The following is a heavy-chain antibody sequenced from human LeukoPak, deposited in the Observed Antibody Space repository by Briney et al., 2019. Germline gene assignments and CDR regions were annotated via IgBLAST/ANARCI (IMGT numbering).Heavy chain of an antibody. V-gene: IGHV4-61*02. CDR1: GGSISSGSYY. CDR3: AREVPIFGVVNIGCFDP. Sequence: PSETLSLTCTVSGGSISSGSYYWSWIRQPAGKGLEWIGRIYTSGSTNYNPSLKSRVTISVDTSKNQFSLKLSSVTAADTAVYYCAREVPIFGVVNIGCFDPWGQGTLVTVSS. CDR2: IYTSGST. J-gene: IGHJ5*02. D-gene: IGHD3-3*01.